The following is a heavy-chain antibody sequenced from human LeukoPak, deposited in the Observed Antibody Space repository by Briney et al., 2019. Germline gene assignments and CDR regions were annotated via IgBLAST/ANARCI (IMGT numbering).Heavy chain of an antibody. Sequence: GASVKVSCKASGYTFIAYYIHWVRQAPGQGLEWMGRINPNSGGTNYAQKFQGTVTMTRDTSISTVYMELSRLKSDDTAVYYCARVKSSSSPEFDSWGQGTLVTVSS. V-gene: IGHV1-2*06. D-gene: IGHD6-6*01. CDR1: GYTFIAYY. J-gene: IGHJ4*02. CDR3: ARVKSSSSPEFDS. CDR2: INPNSGGT.